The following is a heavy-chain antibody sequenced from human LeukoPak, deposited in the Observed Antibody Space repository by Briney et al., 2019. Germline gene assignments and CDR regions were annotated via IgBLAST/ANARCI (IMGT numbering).Heavy chain of an antibody. CDR1: GYTFTSYA. J-gene: IGHJ3*02. V-gene: IGHV7-4-1*02. D-gene: IGHD2-15*01. CDR3: ASQDIVVARDAFDI. CDR2: INTNTGNP. Sequence: GASVKVSCKASGYTFTSYAMNWVRQAPGQGLEWMGWINTNTGNPTYAQGFTGRFVFSLDTSVSTAYLQISSLKAEDTAVYYCASQDIVVARDAFDIWGQGTMVTVSS.